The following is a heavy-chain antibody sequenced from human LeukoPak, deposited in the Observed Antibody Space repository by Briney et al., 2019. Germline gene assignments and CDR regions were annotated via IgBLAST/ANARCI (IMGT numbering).Heavy chain of an antibody. CDR3: AKGADWLLYHIEY. CDR1: GFTFSSYA. CDR2: ISGSGGSK. J-gene: IGHJ4*02. V-gene: IGHV3-23*01. D-gene: IGHD3/OR15-3a*01. Sequence: GGSLRLSCAASGFTFSSYAMSWVRQAPGKGLEWDSDISGSGGSKYYADSAKGRFAISRDNSKNTLYLQMNSLRAEDTAVYYCAKGADWLLYHIEYWGQGTLVTVSS.